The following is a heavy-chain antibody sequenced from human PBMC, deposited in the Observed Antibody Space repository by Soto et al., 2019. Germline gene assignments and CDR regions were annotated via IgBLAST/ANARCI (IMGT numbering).Heavy chain of an antibody. V-gene: IGHV4-59*01. CDR2: IYYSGST. Sequence: SETLSLTCTVSGGSISSYYWSWIRQPPGKGLEWIGYIYYSGSTNYNPSLKSRVTISVDTSKNQFSLKLSSVTAADTAVYYCARVEAGAGSSYYWGQETMVTV. J-gene: IGHJ4*01. D-gene: IGHD6-13*01. CDR1: GGSISSYY. CDR3: ARVEAGAGSSYY.